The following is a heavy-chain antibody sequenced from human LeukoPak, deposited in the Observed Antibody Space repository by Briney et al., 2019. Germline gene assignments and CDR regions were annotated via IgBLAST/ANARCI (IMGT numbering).Heavy chain of an antibody. CDR2: ISPDGSTT. CDR3: TTVLISNRYNLRDY. CDR1: GFTFRRCW. V-gene: IGHV3-74*03. J-gene: IGHJ4*02. Sequence: AGGSLRLSCAASGFTFRRCWMHWVRQAPGKGLMWVSRISPDGSTTLYVDSVKGRFTISRDNAKNTLYLQMNSLGAEDTAVYYCTTVLISNRYNLRDYWGQGTLVTVSS. D-gene: IGHD5-24*01.